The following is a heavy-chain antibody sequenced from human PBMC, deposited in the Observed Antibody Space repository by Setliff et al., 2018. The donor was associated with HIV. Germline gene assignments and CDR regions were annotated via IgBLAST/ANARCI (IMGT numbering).Heavy chain of an antibody. CDR3: ARDPHYFDTSGYYSYFYFDY. D-gene: IGHD3-22*01. V-gene: IGHV4-39*07. J-gene: IGHJ4*01. CDR2: INYGGAP. CDR1: TDSLSSSTNH. Sequence: KSSETLSLTCTVSTDSLSSSTNHWGWIRQPPGKGLEWIGNINYGGAPYYNPSLKSRVTISIDTSKSQFSLKLTSVTAADTAVYFCARDPHYFDTSGYYSYFYFDYWGHGTLVTSPQ.